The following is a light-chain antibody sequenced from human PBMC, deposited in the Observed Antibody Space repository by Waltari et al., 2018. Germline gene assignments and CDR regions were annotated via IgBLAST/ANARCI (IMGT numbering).Light chain of an antibody. V-gene: IGKV1-39*01. CDR1: QSITTF. CDR3: QQSYSTPS. CDR2: ASS. Sequence: DIQMTQSPSSLSASVGDRVTITCRASQSITTFLNWYQQRPGKAPKLLIYASSSLQSGVPSRVSGSGSGTDFTLTISSLQPEDFATYYCQQSYSTPSFGGGTKVEI. J-gene: IGKJ4*01.